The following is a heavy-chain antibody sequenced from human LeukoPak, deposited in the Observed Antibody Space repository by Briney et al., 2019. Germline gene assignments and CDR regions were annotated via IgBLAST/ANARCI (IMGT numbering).Heavy chain of an antibody. CDR1: GGSMSSYY. Sequence: PSETLSLTCTVSGGSMSSYYWSWIRQPPGKGLEWIGYIYYSGSTNYNPSLKSRVTISVDTSKNQFSLKLSSVTAADTAVYYCARVAPLKQEVGKFYFLGQGTLGTVP. CDR2: IYYSGST. CDR3: ARVAPLKQEVGKFYF. J-gene: IGHJ4*01. V-gene: IGHV4-59*12. D-gene: IGHD6-13*01.